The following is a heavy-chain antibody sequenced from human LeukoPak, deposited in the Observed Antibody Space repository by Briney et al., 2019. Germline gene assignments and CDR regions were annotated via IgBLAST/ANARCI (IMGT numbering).Heavy chain of an antibody. Sequence: ASVKVSCEASGYTFISYGINWVRQAPGQGLEWMEWISPYNGNTNYPQKFQGRVTMTTDTSTSTTSMELKSLGSDDTAVYYCTKEASEGSRFSYGYFHEWGQGTLVTVSS. CDR2: ISPYNGNT. CDR1: GYTFISYG. CDR3: TKEASEGSRFSYGYFHE. V-gene: IGHV1-18*01. D-gene: IGHD5-18*01. J-gene: IGHJ4*02.